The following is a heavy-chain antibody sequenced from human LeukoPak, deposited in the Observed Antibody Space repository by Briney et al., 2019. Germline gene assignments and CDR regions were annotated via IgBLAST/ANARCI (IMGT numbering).Heavy chain of an antibody. CDR1: GGSISSYY. J-gene: IGHJ4*02. CDR3: ARGAYYGSESHDWHPLVVRVEYYFDY. Sequence: SETLSLTCTVSGGSISSYYWSWSRQPAGKRLEGFGRIYTSGSTNYNPSLNGRTTMSVDTSKRQFSLKLSSVTAADTAVYYCARGAYYGSESHDWHPLVVRVEYYFDYWGQGTLVTVSS. D-gene: IGHD3-10*01. CDR2: IYTSGST. V-gene: IGHV4-4*07.